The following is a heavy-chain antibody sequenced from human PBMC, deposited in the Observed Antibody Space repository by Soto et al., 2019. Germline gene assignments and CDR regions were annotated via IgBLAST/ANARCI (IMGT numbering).Heavy chain of an antibody. D-gene: IGHD2-2*02. CDR1: GYSFTTYG. CDR2: INGGSGKV. V-gene: IGHV1-3*01. CDR3: ARTSIPSQPKGLDV. Sequence: QVQLVQSGAEVKKPGASVKVSCKSSGYSFTTYGIHWLRHAPGQSLEWMGWINGGSGKVTYSQRFQDRVTISRDTSASTDYLEVSGLTFDATAVYRCARTSIPSQPKGLDVWGQGTAVIVSS. J-gene: IGHJ6*02.